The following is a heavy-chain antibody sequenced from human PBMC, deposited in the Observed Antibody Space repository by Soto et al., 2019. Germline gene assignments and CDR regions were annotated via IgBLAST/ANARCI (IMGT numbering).Heavy chain of an antibody. CDR1: GGSLNPYY. CDR3: ARTGYSGYDYYYYGMDV. D-gene: IGHD5-12*01. CDR2: IYYSGTT. V-gene: IGHV4-59*01. Sequence: SETLSLTCTVSGGSLNPYYWSWIRQPPGKGLEWIAYIYYSGTTEYNPSLKSRVTISVDMSKNQVSLHLRSVTAADTAVYYCARTGYSGYDYYYYGMDVWGQGTTVTLSS. J-gene: IGHJ6*02.